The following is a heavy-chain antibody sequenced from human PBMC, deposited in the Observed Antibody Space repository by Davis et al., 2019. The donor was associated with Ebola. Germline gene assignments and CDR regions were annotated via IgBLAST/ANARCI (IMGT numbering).Heavy chain of an antibody. CDR3: ARFEMATIEGDDGFDI. D-gene: IGHD5-24*01. CDR2: IYYSGST. V-gene: IGHV4-39*07. Sequence: MPSETLSLTCTVSGGSISSSSYYWGWIRQPPGKGLEWIGSIYYSGSTYYNPSLKSRVTISVDTSKNQFSLNLSSVTAADTAVYYCARFEMATIEGDDGFDIWAKGQWSPSLQ. CDR1: GGSISSSSYY. J-gene: IGHJ3*02.